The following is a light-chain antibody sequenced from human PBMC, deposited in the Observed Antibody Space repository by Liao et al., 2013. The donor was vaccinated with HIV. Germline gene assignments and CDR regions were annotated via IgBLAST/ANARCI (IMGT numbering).Light chain of an antibody. Sequence: SYVLTQPPSVSVAPGKTARITCGGNNIGSKSVHWYQQKPGQAPVLVIYYDTDRPSGIPERFSGSNSGNTATLSISRVEVGDEADYYCQVWDTKSDHPYVFGTGTKVTVL. CDR1: NIGSKS. V-gene: IGLV3-21*01. J-gene: IGLJ1*01. CDR3: QVWDTKSDHPYV. CDR2: YDT.